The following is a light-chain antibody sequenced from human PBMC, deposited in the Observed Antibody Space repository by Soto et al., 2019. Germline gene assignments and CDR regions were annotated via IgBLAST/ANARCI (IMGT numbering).Light chain of an antibody. V-gene: IGLV2-14*01. J-gene: IGLJ1*01. CDR1: SSDVGGSNH. CDR2: DVT. CDR3: VSFTSSTTYV. Sequence: QSALTQPASVSDSPGQPINISSPGTSSDVGGSNHAAWYQQHPGKAPKLMIYDVTNRPSGVSHRFSGSKSGSTASLIISGLQAEDEADYYCVSFTSSTTYVFGTGTKVTVL.